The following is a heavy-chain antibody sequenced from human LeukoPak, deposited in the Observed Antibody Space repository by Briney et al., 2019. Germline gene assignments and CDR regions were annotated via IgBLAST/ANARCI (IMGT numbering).Heavy chain of an antibody. CDR3: ARVVGGNSYGSFDY. CDR2: INGDGTIT. D-gene: IGHD5-18*01. Sequence: RGSLRLSCAASGFTFSTYWMHWVRQVPGKRLVWVSRINGDGTITVYADSVRGRFTISRDNAKNTLYLQMNTLRAEDTAVYYCARVVGGNSYGSFDYWGQGTLVTVSS. V-gene: IGHV3-74*01. J-gene: IGHJ4*02. CDR1: GFTFSTYW.